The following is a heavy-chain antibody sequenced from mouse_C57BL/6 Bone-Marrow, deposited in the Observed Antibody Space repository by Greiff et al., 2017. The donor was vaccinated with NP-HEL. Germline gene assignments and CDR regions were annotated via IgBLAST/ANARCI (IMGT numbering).Heavy chain of an antibody. J-gene: IGHJ2*01. CDR3: AILEWDGHFDY. Sequence: QVQLQQPGAELVRPGTSVKLSCKASGYTFTSYWMHWVKQRPGQGLEWIGVIDPSDSYTNYNQKFKGKATLTVDTSSSTAYMQLSSLTSEDSAVYYCAILEWDGHFDYWGQGTTLTVSS. CDR2: IDPSDSYT. V-gene: IGHV1-59*01. CDR1: GYTFTSYW. D-gene: IGHD4-1*01.